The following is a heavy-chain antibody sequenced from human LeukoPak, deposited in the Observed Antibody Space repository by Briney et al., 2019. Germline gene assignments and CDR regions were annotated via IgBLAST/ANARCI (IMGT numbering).Heavy chain of an antibody. CDR1: GGSISSYY. J-gene: IGHJ4*02. D-gene: IGHD1-26*01. V-gene: IGHV4-59*01. Sequence: SETLSLTCTVSGGSISSYYWSWIRQPPGKGLEWIGYIYYSGSTNYNPSLKSRVTISVDTSKNQFSLKLSSVTAADTAVYYCASGMGATRPFDYWGQGTLVTVYS. CDR3: ASGMGATRPFDY. CDR2: IYYSGST.